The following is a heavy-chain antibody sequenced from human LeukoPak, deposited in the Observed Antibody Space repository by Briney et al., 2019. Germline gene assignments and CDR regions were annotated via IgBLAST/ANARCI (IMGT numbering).Heavy chain of an antibody. CDR1: GFTFSRYS. V-gene: IGHV3-48*04. D-gene: IGHD2-21*02. Sequence: GGSLRLSCAASGFTFSRYSMNWVRQAPGKGLEWVSYISRSSSTIHYADSVKGRFTISRDNAKNSLYLQMNSLRPEDTALYYCTREAYCGGDCYQEYFQYWGQGTLVTVSS. CDR2: ISRSSSTI. CDR3: TREAYCGGDCYQEYFQY. J-gene: IGHJ1*01.